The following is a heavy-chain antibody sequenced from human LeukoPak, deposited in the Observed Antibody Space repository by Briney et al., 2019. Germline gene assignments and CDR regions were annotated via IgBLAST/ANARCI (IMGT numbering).Heavy chain of an antibody. Sequence: GESLKISCKGSANSFTDYWIGWVRQMPGKGLEWIGIIYPGDSDTRYSPSFQGQVTISADKSISTAYLQWSSLKASDTAMYYCARHGRDGYNSSLYYYGMDVWGQGTTVTVSS. V-gene: IGHV5-51*01. D-gene: IGHD5-24*01. CDR3: ARHGRDGYNSSLYYYGMDV. CDR2: IYPGDSDT. CDR1: ANSFTDYW. J-gene: IGHJ6*02.